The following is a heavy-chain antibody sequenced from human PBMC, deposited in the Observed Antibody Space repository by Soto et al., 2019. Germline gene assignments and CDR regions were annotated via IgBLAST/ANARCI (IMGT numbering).Heavy chain of an antibody. D-gene: IGHD5-18*01. V-gene: IGHV3-48*01. CDR1: GFTFSSYS. CDR2: ISSSSSTI. Sequence: EVLLVESGGGLVQPGGSLRLSCAASGFTFSSYSMNWVRQAPGKGLEWVSYISSSSSTIYYADSVKGRFTISRDNAKNSLYLQMNSLRAEDTAVYYCARDMYGGPYREIQLWLNYYYYMDVWGKGTTVTVSS. CDR3: ARDMYGGPYREIQLWLNYYYYMDV. J-gene: IGHJ6*03.